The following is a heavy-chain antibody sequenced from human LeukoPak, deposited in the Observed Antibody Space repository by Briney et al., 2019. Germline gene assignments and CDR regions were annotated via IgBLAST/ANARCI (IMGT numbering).Heavy chain of an antibody. CDR2: LSGSGDTT. J-gene: IGHJ4*02. CDR3: AKKATVTTNYFDY. Sequence: GGSVRLSCTASGFTFSSYAMSWVRQAPGKGLEWVSSLSGSGDTTYYADSVKGRFTISRDNSKNTLYLQLNSLRAEDTAVYYCAKKATVTTNYFDYWGQGTLVTVSS. CDR1: GFTFSSYA. V-gene: IGHV3-23*01. D-gene: IGHD4-17*01.